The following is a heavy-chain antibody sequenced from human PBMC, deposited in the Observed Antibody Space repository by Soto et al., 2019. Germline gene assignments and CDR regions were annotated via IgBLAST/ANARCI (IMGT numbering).Heavy chain of an antibody. CDR1: AGSISTINYY. Sequence: QVQLQESGPGLVRPSQTLSLTCTVSAGSISTINYYWSWIRQHPEKGLEWIGYISYSGSTFYHSSLKRRVTISSDTSKKQFSLTLTSVTAADTAVYYCARSAQWDGFDPWGQGTMVTVSS. D-gene: IGHD2-8*01. CDR2: ISYSGST. J-gene: IGHJ3*01. V-gene: IGHV4-31*03. CDR3: ARSAQWDGFDP.